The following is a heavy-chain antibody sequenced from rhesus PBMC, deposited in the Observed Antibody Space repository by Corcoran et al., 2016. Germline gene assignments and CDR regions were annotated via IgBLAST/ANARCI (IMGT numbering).Heavy chain of an antibody. D-gene: IGHD4-35*01. V-gene: IGHV3-30*02. CDR3: TTDRVTTLTYYFAY. Sequence: EVQLVESGAALVQPGGSLRLSCAASGFTFSNSWMSWVRQAPGKGLEWVARIKGKPDGETADYAASVKGRFTISRDDSKTILYLQMNSLKTEDTAVYYCTTDRVTTLTYYFAYWGQGVLVTVSS. J-gene: IGHJ4*01. CDR1: GFTFSNSW. CDR2: IKGKPDGETA.